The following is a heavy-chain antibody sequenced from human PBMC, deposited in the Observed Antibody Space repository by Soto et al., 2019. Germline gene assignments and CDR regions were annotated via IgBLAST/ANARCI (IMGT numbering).Heavy chain of an antibody. Sequence: GASVKVSCKAYGYTFTSYGIHWVRQAPGQRLEWTGWINAGNGNTKYSEKFQGRVTITRDTSASTAYLELSSLRSEDTAVYYCARDPNDSSAYYHHYYYGMDVWGQGTTVTVS. J-gene: IGHJ6*02. V-gene: IGHV1-3*01. D-gene: IGHD3-22*01. CDR2: INAGNGNT. CDR3: ARDPNDSSAYYHHYYYGMDV. CDR1: GYTFTSYG.